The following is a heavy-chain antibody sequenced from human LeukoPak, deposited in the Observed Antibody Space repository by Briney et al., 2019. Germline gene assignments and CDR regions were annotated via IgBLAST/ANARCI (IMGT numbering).Heavy chain of an antibody. CDR2: IYYSGST. D-gene: IGHD3-16*02. CDR3: ARALPGDPYDYVWGSYRVDAFDI. CDR1: GGSISSYY. J-gene: IGHJ3*02. Sequence: SETLSLTCTVSGGSISSYYWSWIRQPPGKGLEWIGYIYYSGSTNYNPSPKSRVTISVDTSKNQFSLKLSSVTAADTAVYYCARALPGDPYDYVWGSYRVDAFDIWGQGTMVTVSS. V-gene: IGHV4-59*01.